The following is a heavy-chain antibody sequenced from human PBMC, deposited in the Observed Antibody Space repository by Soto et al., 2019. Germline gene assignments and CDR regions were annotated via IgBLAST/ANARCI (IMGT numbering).Heavy chain of an antibody. D-gene: IGHD6-13*01. CDR1: GFSFSIFE. Sequence: PGGSLRLSCTASGFSFSIFEMNWVRQAPGKGLEWVSTISSNSAYIYYTGALRGRFTISRDNAKNSLHLQMNSLRAEDTAVYYCTRDASRDSSARGWFDPWGPGTLVTVSS. V-gene: IGHV3-21*01. J-gene: IGHJ5*02. CDR3: TRDASRDSSARGWFDP. CDR2: ISSNSAYI.